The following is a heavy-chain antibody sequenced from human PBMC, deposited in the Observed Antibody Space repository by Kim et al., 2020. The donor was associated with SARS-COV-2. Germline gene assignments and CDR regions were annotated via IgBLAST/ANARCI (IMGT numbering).Heavy chain of an antibody. D-gene: IGHD5-18*01. CDR1: GFTFSSYA. CDR3: AKVGYSSPRYFDY. V-gene: IGHV3-23*01. CDR2: TSGSSENK. J-gene: IGHJ4*02. Sequence: GGSLRLSCAASGFTFSSYAMSWVRQAPGKGLEWVSATSGSSENKYYADSVKGRFTISRDNSKNTLYLQMNSLRAEDTALYYCAKVGYSSPRYFDYWGQGTLAT.